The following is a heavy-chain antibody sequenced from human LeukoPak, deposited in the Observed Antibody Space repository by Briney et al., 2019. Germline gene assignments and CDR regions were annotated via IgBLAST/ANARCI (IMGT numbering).Heavy chain of an antibody. CDR2: IYYSGST. Sequence: PSETLSLTCTVSDGSISSSSYYWSWIRQPPGKGLEWIGYIYYSGSTNYNPSLKSRVTISVDTSKNQFSLKLNSVTAADTAMYYCARDGDYWGQGTLVTVSS. CDR3: ARDGDY. V-gene: IGHV4-61*01. J-gene: IGHJ4*02. CDR1: DGSISSSSYY.